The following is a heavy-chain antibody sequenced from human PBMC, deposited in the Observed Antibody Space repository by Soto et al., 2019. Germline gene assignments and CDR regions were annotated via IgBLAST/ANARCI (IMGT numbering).Heavy chain of an antibody. CDR2: IGAYNCNT. D-gene: IGHD6-6*01. CDR1: GYTFTSYG. Sequence: QVQLVQSVAEVKKPGASEKVSCKASGYTFTSYGLSWVRQAPGKGLEWMGWIGAYNCNTNYAQKLQGRVTMTTATSTSTAYVELRCRRSDYTAVYDFARDEYSSYLCGSLGHGTPVTVAS. J-gene: IGHJ5*01. V-gene: IGHV1-18*01. CDR3: ARDEYSSYLCGS.